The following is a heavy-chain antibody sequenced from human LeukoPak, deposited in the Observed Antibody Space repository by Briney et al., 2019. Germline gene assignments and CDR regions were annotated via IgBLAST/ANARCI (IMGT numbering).Heavy chain of an antibody. J-gene: IGHJ5*02. CDR2: IFHTGRT. D-gene: IGHD5-12*01. CDR1: GYSIGRDYY. CDR3: ARDGGYPTTDEGFDP. Sequence: PPETLSLTCKVSGYSIGRDYYWAWLRQPPGKGLEWIGSIFHTGRTVYNPSYESRLTISMDTSKNEFFLRLNSVTAADTAVYFCARDGGYPTTDEGFDPWGLGTLVTVSS. V-gene: IGHV4-38-2*02.